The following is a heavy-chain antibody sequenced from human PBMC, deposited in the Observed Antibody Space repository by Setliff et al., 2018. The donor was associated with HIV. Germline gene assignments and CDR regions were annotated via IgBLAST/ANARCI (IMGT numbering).Heavy chain of an antibody. J-gene: IGHJ4*02. Sequence: SETLSLTCTVSGGSISSGNYYWSWIRQPAGKGLEWIGRIYTSGRTKYNPSLKSRVTISVDPSRNQFSLKLNAVTAADTAVYYCARGSSWPYYFDYWGQGTLVTVSS. V-gene: IGHV4-61*02. CDR1: GGSISSGNYY. CDR3: ARGSSWPYYFDY. D-gene: IGHD6-13*01. CDR2: IYTSGRT.